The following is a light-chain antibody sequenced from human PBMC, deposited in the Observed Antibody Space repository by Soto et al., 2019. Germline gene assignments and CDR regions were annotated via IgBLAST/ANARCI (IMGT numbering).Light chain of an antibody. J-gene: IGKJ1*01. V-gene: IGKV3-20*01. CDR1: QSVSNNY. CDR3: QRYGSSPSWT. Sequence: EIVLTQSPGTLSLSPGERAKISCRASQSVSNNYLAWYQQKPGQAPRLLIYGASSRATGIPDRFSGSGSGTDFTLTINRLEPEDFAVYYCQRYGSSPSWTFGQGTKVEIK. CDR2: GAS.